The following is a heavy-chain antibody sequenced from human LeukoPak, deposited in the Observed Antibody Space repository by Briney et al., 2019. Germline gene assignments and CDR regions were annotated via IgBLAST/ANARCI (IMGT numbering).Heavy chain of an antibody. V-gene: IGHV3-30*18. Sequence: GGSLRLSCAASAFTFSSYGMHWVRQAPGKGLEWVAVISYDGSNKYYADSVKGRFTISRDNSKNTLYLQMNSLRAEDTAVYYCAKLSGRAVAGTLGYWGQGTLVTVSS. J-gene: IGHJ4*02. CDR1: AFTFSSYG. D-gene: IGHD6-19*01. CDR3: AKLSGRAVAGTLGY. CDR2: ISYDGSNK.